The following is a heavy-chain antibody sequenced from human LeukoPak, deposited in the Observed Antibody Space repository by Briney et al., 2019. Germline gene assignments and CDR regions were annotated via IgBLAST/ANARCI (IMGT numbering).Heavy chain of an antibody. J-gene: IGHJ4*02. D-gene: IGHD2-15*01. CDR1: IDLIRRHY. CDR2: IYNSGST. V-gene: IGHV4-4*08. CDR3: ARGIFSGPPYFDY. Sequence: SDTLSLTCSLSIDLIRRHYWSWIRQPRGKGREGLGSIYNSGSTNYNPALTSRVTISVDTYKTKFSLKLSTVTAADTAVYYCARGIFSGPPYFDYWGQGTLVTVSS.